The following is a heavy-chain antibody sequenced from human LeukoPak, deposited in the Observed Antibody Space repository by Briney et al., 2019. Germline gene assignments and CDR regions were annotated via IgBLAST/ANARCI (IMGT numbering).Heavy chain of an antibody. V-gene: IGHV3-7*05. J-gene: IGHJ3*02. Sequence: GGSLRLSCVVSGFTFSRYWMNWVRQAPRKGLEWVANIHEDGSEKYYVDSVKGRFTISRDNAKNSLYLQMNSLRAEDTAVYYCTRSSITMVRGVIIVDAFDIWGQGTMVTVSS. CDR1: GFTFSRYW. CDR3: TRSSITMVRGVIIVDAFDI. D-gene: IGHD3-10*01. CDR2: IHEDGSEK.